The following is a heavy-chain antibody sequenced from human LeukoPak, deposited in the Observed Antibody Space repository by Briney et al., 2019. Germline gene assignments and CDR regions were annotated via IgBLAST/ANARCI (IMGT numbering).Heavy chain of an antibody. Sequence: TSETLSLTCTVSGGLISISTYYWGWIRQPPGKGLEWIGSIYHSGSTYYNPSLKSRVTISVDTSKNQFSLKLSSVTAADTAVYYCARDISGGSHFDYWGQGTLVTVSS. CDR2: IYHSGST. CDR3: ARDISGGSHFDY. CDR1: GGLISISTYY. J-gene: IGHJ4*02. V-gene: IGHV4-39*07. D-gene: IGHD2-15*01.